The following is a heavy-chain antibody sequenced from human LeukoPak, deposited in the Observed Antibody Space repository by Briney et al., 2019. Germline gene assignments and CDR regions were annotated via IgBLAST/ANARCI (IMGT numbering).Heavy chain of an antibody. CDR3: AKREGDGYNTFDY. V-gene: IGHV3-48*04. CDR1: GFTFSSYS. Sequence: PGGSLRLSCAASGFTFSSYSMNWVRQAPGKGLEWVSYISSSSSTIYYADSVKGRFTISRDNAKNSLYLQMNSLRAEDMAVYYCAKREGDGYNTFDYWGQGTLVTVSS. J-gene: IGHJ4*02. D-gene: IGHD5-24*01. CDR2: ISSSSSTI.